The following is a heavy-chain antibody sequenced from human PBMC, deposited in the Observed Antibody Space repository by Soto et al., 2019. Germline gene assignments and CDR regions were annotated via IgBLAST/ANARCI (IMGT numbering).Heavy chain of an antibody. CDR1: GDSMNSHY. V-gene: IGHV4-59*08. J-gene: IGHJ3*01. CDR3: TRLLEMTTNGVGGDTFDF. Sequence: PSETLSLTCTVTGDSMNSHYWSWLRQPPGKALEWMGYVYFTGSTNYSPSLESRLTILVDTSKNQFSLKLTSVTAADTAVYYCTRLLEMTTNGVGGDTFDFWGQGTMVS. D-gene: IGHD4-4*01. CDR2: VYFTGST.